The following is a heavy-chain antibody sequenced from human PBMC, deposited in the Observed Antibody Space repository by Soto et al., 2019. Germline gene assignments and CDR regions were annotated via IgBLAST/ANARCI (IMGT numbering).Heavy chain of an antibody. CDR1: GFTFGNYF. CDR2: ISSNGGRT. D-gene: IGHD1-1*01. V-gene: IGHV3-23*01. CDR3: AKDLHWYGMDV. J-gene: IGHJ6*02. Sequence: PGGSLRLSCAAFGFTFGNYFMNWVRQAPGKGLEWVSDISSNGGRTHYADSVRGRFTISRDNSRNTLYLQMSSLRAEDTALYYCAKDLHWYGMDVWGQGTTVTVSS.